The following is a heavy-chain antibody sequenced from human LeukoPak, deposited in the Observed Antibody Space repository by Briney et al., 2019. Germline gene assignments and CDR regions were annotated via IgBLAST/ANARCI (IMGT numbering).Heavy chain of an antibody. CDR1: GYSISSRYY. Sequence: TASETLSLTCAVSGYSISSRYYWGCIRQPPGKGLEWIGSIYHSGSTYYNPSLKSRVTISVDTSKDQFSLKLSSVTAADTAVYYCARDRGVWYFDLWGRGTLVIVSS. V-gene: IGHV4-38-2*02. D-gene: IGHD3-10*01. CDR2: IYHSGST. CDR3: ARDRGVWYFDL. J-gene: IGHJ2*01.